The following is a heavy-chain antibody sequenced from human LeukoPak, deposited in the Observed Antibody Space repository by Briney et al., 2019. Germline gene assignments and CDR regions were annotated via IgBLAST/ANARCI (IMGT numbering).Heavy chain of an antibody. D-gene: IGHD3-3*01. CDR2: IHAGGSDP. J-gene: IGHJ4*02. Sequence: PGGSLRLSCAASGFTFSSSPMGWFRQAPGQWLELFSSIHAGGSDPFYGDSVQGRFTISRDNSKNTLSLQLNSLRVEDTAVYFCAKGGHHFNPFFYCGQGTLVTVSS. CDR3: AKGGHHFNPFFY. CDR1: GFTFSSSP. V-gene: IGHV3-23*01.